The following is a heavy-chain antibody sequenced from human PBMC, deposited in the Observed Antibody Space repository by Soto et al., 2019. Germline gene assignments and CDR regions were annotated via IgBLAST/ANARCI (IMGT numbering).Heavy chain of an antibody. CDR3: ARVQLGGNWFDP. D-gene: IGHD2-2*01. CDR1: GFTFSSYG. V-gene: IGHV3-33*01. J-gene: IGHJ5*02. Sequence: QVQLVESGGGVVQPGRSLRLSCAASGFTFSSYGMHWVRQAPGKGLEWVAVIWYDGSNKYYADSVKGRFTISRDNSKNTPYLQMNSLRAEDTDVYSCARVQLGGNWFDPWGQGTLVTVSS. CDR2: IWYDGSNK.